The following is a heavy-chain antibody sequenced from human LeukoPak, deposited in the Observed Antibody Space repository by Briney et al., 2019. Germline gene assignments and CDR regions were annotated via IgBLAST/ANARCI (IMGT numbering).Heavy chain of an antibody. CDR3: ASLSSSGSYRGGRDY. Sequence: SVKVSCEASGGTFSSYAISWVRQAPGQGLEWMGGIIPIFGTANYAQKFQGRVTITTDESTSTAYMELSSLRSEDTAVYYCASLSSSGSYRGGRDYWGQGTLVTVSS. CDR2: IIPIFGTA. D-gene: IGHD1-26*01. J-gene: IGHJ4*02. CDR1: GGTFSSYA. V-gene: IGHV1-69*05.